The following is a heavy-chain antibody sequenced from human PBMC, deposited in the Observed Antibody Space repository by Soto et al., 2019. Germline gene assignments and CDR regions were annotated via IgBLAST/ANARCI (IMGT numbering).Heavy chain of an antibody. Sequence: SETLSLTCTVSGGSMSSDDYHWIWIRQPPGKGLEWIAYISSSGSASYNTSLKSRITISIDTSKKHFTLNLTSVTAADTAVYYCARDPKYYDFWSINKRDYYYAMDVWGQGTTVTVS. D-gene: IGHD3-3*01. J-gene: IGHJ6*02. V-gene: IGHV4-30-4*01. CDR1: GGSMSSDDYH. CDR2: ISSSGSA. CDR3: ARDPKYYDFWSINKRDYYYAMDV.